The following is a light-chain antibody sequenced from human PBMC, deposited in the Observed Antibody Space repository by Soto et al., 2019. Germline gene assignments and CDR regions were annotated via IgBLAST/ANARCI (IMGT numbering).Light chain of an antibody. CDR2: GAS. CDR3: QQYGSSRT. J-gene: IGKJ1*01. V-gene: IGKV3-20*01. CDR1: QSVSSSY. Sequence: EIVLTQSPGTLSLSPGERATLSCRASQSVSSSYLAWYQQKPGRPPRLLIYGASTRATGVPARFSGSGSGTDSTLTISRLEPEDFAVYYCQQYGSSRTFGQGTKVDIK.